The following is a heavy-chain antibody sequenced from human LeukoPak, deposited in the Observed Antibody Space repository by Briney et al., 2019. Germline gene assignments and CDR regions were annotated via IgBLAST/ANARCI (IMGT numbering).Heavy chain of an antibody. CDR1: GFTFSTYG. CDR3: ARAVGPFDI. D-gene: IGHD3-16*01. CDR2: IWYDGSIK. J-gene: IGHJ3*02. V-gene: IGHV3-33*01. Sequence: GGSLRLSCAASGFTFSTYGMHGVRQAPGKGLEGVAVIWYDGSIKYYADSVKGRFTISRDNSKNTLYLQMNSLRAEDTAVYYCARAVGPFDIWGQGTIVIVSS.